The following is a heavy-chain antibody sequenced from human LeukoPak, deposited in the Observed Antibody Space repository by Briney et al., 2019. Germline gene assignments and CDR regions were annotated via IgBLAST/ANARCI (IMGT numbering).Heavy chain of an antibody. CDR1: GFTFSSYG. CDR3: ARSGSSWYYFDY. Sequence: GRSLRLSCAASGFTFSSYGMHWVRQAPGKGLEWVAVISYDGSNKYYADSVKGRFTFSRDNAKNSLYLQMNSLRAEDTAVYYCARSGSSWYYFDYWGQGTLVTVSS. V-gene: IGHV3-30*03. CDR2: ISYDGSNK. D-gene: IGHD6-13*01. J-gene: IGHJ4*02.